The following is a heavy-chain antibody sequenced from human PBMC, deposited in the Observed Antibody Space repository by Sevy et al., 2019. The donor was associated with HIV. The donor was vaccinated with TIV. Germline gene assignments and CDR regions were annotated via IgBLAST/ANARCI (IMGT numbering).Heavy chain of an antibody. Sequence: GGSLRLSCAASGFTFSNYWMSWVRQAPGKGLEWVVNIQEDGSDKYYVDSVKGRFTISRDNAKNSLYLQMNSLRAEDTAVYYCATDPFSVTTSNDYMDVWGKGTTVTVS. D-gene: IGHD4-17*01. J-gene: IGHJ6*03. CDR1: GFTFSNYW. CDR2: IQEDGSDK. CDR3: ATDPFSVTTSNDYMDV. V-gene: IGHV3-7*01.